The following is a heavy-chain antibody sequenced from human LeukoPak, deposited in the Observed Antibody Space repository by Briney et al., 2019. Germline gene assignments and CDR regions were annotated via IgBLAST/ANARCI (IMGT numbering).Heavy chain of an antibody. J-gene: IGHJ4*02. CDR3: VRAGWELDY. D-gene: IGHD1-26*01. Sequence: PGGSLRLSCAASGFTFSSYWMSWVRQAPGKGLEWLAHIKEDGSEEYYVDSVKGRFTISRDDAKNSLYLQMNSLTAEDTAVYYCVRAGWELDYWGRGTLVTVSS. V-gene: IGHV3-7*01. CDR2: IKEDGSEE. CDR1: GFTFSSYW.